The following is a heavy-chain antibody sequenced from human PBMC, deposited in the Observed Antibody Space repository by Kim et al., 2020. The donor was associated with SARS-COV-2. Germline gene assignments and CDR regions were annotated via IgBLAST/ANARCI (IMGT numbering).Heavy chain of an antibody. V-gene: IGHV4-39*01. CDR1: GGSISSSSYY. D-gene: IGHD1-1*01. J-gene: IGHJ5*02. CDR2: IYYSGST. Sequence: SETLSLTCTVSGGSISSSSYYWGWIRQPPGKGLEWIGSIYYSGSTYYNPSLKSRVTISVDTSKNQFSLKLSSVTAADTAVYYCASVGRKSTTGSHPWGQGTLVTVSS. CDR3: ASVGRKSTTGSHP.